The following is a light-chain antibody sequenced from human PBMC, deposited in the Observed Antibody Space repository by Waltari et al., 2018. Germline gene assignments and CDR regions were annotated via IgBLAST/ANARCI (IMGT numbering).Light chain of an antibody. CDR1: QSVSRA. CDR3: QHYVNLPVT. CDR2: GAS. J-gene: IGKJ1*01. V-gene: IGKV3-20*01. Sequence: EIVLTQSPGTLSLSPGERATLSCRASQSVSRALAWYQQKPGQAPRLLIYGASTRATGVPDRFSGSGSGTDFSLTISRLDPEDFAVYYCQHYVNLPVTFGQGTKVEI.